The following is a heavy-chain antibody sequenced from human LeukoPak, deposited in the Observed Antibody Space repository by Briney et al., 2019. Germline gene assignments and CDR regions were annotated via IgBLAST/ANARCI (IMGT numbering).Heavy chain of an antibody. CDR1: GFTSSSYW. V-gene: IGHV3-7*01. J-gene: IGHJ4*02. Sequence: GGSLRLSCAASGFTSSSYWMSWVRQAPGKGLEWVANIKQDGSEKYCVDSVKGRFTISRDNAKNSLYLQMNSLRAGDTAVYYYARAGSGWYGTYYFDYWGQGTLVTVSS. CDR3: ARAGSGWYGTYYFDY. D-gene: IGHD6-19*01. CDR2: IKQDGSEK.